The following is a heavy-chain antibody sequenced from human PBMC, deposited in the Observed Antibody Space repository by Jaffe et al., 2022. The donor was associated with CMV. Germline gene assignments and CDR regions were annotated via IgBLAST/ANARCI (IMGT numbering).Heavy chain of an antibody. J-gene: IGHJ4*02. CDR1: GFTFSSYS. Sequence: EVQLVESGGGLVKPGGSLRLSCAASGFTFSSYSMNWVRQAPGKGLEWVSSISSSSSYIYYADSVKGRFTISRDNAKNSLYLQMNSLRAEDTAVYYCASGGTMRGPFDYWGQGTLVTVSS. V-gene: IGHV3-21*01. D-gene: IGHD3-22*01. CDR3: ASGGTMRGPFDY. CDR2: ISSSSSYI.